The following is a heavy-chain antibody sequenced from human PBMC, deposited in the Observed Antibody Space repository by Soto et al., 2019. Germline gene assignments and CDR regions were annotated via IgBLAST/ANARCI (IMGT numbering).Heavy chain of an antibody. D-gene: IGHD2-21*02. Sequence: EVQLVESGGGLVQPGGSLRLSCAASRFTFSSYWMSWVRQAPGKGLEWVANIKQDGSEKYYVDSVKGRFTISRDNAKNSLYLQMNSLRAEDTAVYYCARAREAYCGGDCYEAGFDYWGQGTLVTVSS. CDR2: IKQDGSEK. CDR1: RFTFSSYW. V-gene: IGHV3-7*04. CDR3: ARAREAYCGGDCYEAGFDY. J-gene: IGHJ4*02.